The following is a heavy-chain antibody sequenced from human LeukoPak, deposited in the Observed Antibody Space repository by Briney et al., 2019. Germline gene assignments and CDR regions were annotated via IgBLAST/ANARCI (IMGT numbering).Heavy chain of an antibody. Sequence: GGSLRLSCAASGFTFSSYAMHWVRQAPGKGLEWVAVISYDGSNKHYADSVKGRFTISRDNSKNTLYLQMNSLRAEDTAVYYCARDLSSSADYWGQGTLVTVSS. CDR3: ARDLSSSADY. D-gene: IGHD6-6*01. J-gene: IGHJ4*02. V-gene: IGHV3-30-3*01. CDR2: ISYDGSNK. CDR1: GFTFSSYA.